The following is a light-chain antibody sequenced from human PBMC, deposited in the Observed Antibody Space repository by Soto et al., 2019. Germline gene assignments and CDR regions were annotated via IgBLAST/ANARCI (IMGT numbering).Light chain of an antibody. V-gene: IGLV2-8*01. CDR2: EVY. CDR1: SSDVGGYNY. J-gene: IGLJ1*01. Sequence: LTQPPSASGSPGQSVTISCTGTSSDVGGYNYASWYQQHPGKAPKLIIYEVYKRPSGVPDRFSGSKSGNTAALTVSGLQAEDEADYYCSSYVGTNSYVFGTGTKVTVL. CDR3: SSYVGTNSYV.